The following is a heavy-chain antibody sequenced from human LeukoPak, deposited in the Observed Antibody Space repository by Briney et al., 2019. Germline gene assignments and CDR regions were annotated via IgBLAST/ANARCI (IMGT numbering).Heavy chain of an antibody. V-gene: IGHV4-30-2*01. CDR1: GDSISSGAYY. D-gene: IGHD2-2*01. CDR3: ARDYGCSSTSCSGYFQH. J-gene: IGHJ1*01. CDR2: IYHSGST. Sequence: PSETLSLTCTVSGDSISSGAYYWSWIRQPPGKGLEWIGYIYHSGSTYYNPSLKSRVTILVDRSKNQFSLKLSSVTAADTAVYYCARDYGCSSTSCSGYFQHWGQGTLVTVSS.